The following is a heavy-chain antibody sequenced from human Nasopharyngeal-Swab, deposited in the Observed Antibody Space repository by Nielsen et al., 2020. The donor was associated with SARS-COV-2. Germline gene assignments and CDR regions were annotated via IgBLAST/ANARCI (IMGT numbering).Heavy chain of an antibody. J-gene: IGHJ4*02. V-gene: IGHV3-30*03. D-gene: IGHD3-22*01. CDR2: ISYDGSSK. CDR3: ARDVDYYDSSGQPLHFDY. Sequence: GESLKISCAASGFTFSSYGMHWVRQAPGKGLEWVAVISYDGSSKYYADSVKGRFTISRDNSKNTLYLQMNSLRAEDTAVYYCARDVDYYDSSGQPLHFDYWGQGTLVTVSS. CDR1: GFTFSSYG.